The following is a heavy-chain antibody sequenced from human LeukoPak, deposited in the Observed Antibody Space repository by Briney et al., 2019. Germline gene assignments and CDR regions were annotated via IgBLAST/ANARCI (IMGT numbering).Heavy chain of an antibody. Sequence: LGESLNISCKGSGYSFTSYWIGWVRQMPGKGLEWMGIIYPGDSDTSYSPSFQGHVTISADKSISTSYLQCSSLKATDSPMYTWARHSYYEFWSGPKVIHNYYMDVWGKGTTVTVSS. CDR1: GYSFTSYW. D-gene: IGHD3-3*01. V-gene: IGHV5-51*01. CDR2: IYPGDSDT. J-gene: IGHJ6*03. CDR3: ARHSYYEFWSGPKVIHNYYMDV.